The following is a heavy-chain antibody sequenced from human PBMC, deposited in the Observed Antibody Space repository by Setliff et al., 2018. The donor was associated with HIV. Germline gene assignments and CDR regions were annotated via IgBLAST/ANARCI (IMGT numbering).Heavy chain of an antibody. Sequence: PSETLSLTCAVYGGSFSGCYWNWIRQPPGRGLEWIGEINHSGSTNYNPSLKSRVTISVDTSKNQFSLKLSSVTAADTAVYYCARGTVVPYYLDYWGQGALVTVSS. J-gene: IGHJ4*02. CDR1: GGSFSGCY. D-gene: IGHD2-15*01. V-gene: IGHV4-34*01. CDR3: ARGTVVPYYLDY. CDR2: INHSGST.